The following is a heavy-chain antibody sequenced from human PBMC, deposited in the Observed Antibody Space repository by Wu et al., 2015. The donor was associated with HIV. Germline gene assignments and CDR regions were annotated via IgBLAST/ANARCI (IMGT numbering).Heavy chain of an antibody. V-gene: IGHV1-69*12. CDR2: IIPIFGTA. J-gene: IGHJ3*02. D-gene: IGHD3-10*01. CDR3: ASGLGYYYGSGIPDAFDI. CDR1: GGTFSSYA. Sequence: QVQLVQSGAEVKKPGSSVKVSCKASGGTFSSYAISWVRQAPGQGLEWMGGIIPIFGTANYAQKFQGRVTITADESTSTAYMELSSLRSEDTAVYYCASGLGYYYGSGIPDAFDIWGQGDNGHRLF.